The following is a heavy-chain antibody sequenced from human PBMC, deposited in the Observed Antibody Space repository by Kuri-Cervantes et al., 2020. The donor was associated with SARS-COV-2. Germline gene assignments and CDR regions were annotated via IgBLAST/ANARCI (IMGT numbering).Heavy chain of an antibody. Sequence: GGSLRLSCAASGFTFSSCAMHWVRLGPGKGLEWVAFISYDGSNEYYADSVRGRFNISRDNSNNTLYLQVNSLRAEDTALYYCAKARVGVLDYWGQGTQVTVSS. J-gene: IGHJ4*02. CDR1: GFTFSSCA. CDR3: AKARVGVLDY. CDR2: ISYDGSNE. D-gene: IGHD2-8*01. V-gene: IGHV3-30*01.